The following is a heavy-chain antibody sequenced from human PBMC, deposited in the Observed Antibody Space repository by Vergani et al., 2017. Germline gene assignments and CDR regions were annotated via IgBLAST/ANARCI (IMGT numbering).Heavy chain of an antibody. V-gene: IGHV1-3*01. D-gene: IGHD5-18*01. CDR1: GYTFTSYA. Sequence: QVQLVQSGAEVKKPGASVKVSCKASGYTFTSYAMHWVRQAPGQRLEWMGWINAGNGNTKYSQKFQGRVTITRDTSASTAYMELSSLRSEDTAVYYCARSDTAMPYPFDYWGQGTLVTVSS. J-gene: IGHJ4*02. CDR3: ARSDTAMPYPFDY. CDR2: INAGNGNT.